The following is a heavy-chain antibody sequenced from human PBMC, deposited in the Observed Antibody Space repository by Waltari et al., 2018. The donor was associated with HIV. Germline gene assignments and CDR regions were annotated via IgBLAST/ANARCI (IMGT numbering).Heavy chain of an antibody. V-gene: IGHV3-48*01. CDR3: ARDYSGTYADFDY. CDR2: ISSSGSTI. CDR1: GFTFSSYS. J-gene: IGHJ4*02. Sequence: EVQLVESGGGLVQPGGSLRLSCAASGFTFSSYSMNWVGQAPGKGLEWVSYISSSGSTIYYADAVRGRFTISRDNAKNSLYLQLNSLRAEDTAVYYCARDYSGTYADFDYWGQGTLVTVSS. D-gene: IGHD1-26*01.